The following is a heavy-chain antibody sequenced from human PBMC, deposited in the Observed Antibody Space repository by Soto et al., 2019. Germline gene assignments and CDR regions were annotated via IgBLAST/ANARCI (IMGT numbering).Heavy chain of an antibody. Sequence: KASETLSLTCTVYGYSFTNYYWTWIRQRLPPGKGLEWIGEINTRTGTNYSPSLESRVTISFDTSMNQFSLKLTSVTAADTALYYCAGGIAYYSGRSDYWGQGTLVTVSS. CDR3: AGGIAYYSGRSDY. CDR2: INTRTGT. CDR1: GYSFTNYY. D-gene: IGHD3-22*01. J-gene: IGHJ4*02. V-gene: IGHV4-34*01.